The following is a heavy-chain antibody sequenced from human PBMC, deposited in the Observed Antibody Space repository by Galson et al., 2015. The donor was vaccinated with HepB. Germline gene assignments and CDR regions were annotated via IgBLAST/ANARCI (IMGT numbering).Heavy chain of an antibody. V-gene: IGHV4-31*03. Sequence: LSLTCTVSGGSISSGGYYWSWIRQHPGKGLEWIGYIYYSGSTYYNPSLKSRVTISVDTSKNQFSLKLSSVTAADTAVYYCARVLGYCTNGVCYRPGWAYYYMDVWGKGTTVTVS. J-gene: IGHJ6*03. CDR3: ARVLGYCTNGVCYRPGWAYYYMDV. CDR1: GGSISSGGYY. D-gene: IGHD2-8*01. CDR2: IYYSGST.